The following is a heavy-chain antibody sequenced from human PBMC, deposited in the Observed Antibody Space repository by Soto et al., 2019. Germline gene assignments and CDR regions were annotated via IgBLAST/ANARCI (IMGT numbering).Heavy chain of an antibody. D-gene: IGHD4-17*01. Sequence: VTLSLTCTVSGGTITYYYWSWIRQAPGKGLEWLGYIFDGGSANYNPSLKSRVSFSLDKSQNQLSLKLTSVTGADTAIYYCVSVEGTPTVTGDYYYAADAWGQGTAVTVSS. CDR2: IFDGGSA. CDR3: VSVEGTPTVTGDYYYAADA. CDR1: GGTITYYY. V-gene: IGHV4-59*12. J-gene: IGHJ6*02.